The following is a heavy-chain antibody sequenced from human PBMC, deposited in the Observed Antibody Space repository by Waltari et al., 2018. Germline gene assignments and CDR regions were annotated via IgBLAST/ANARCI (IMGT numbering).Heavy chain of an antibody. CDR1: GFTFSSYS. J-gene: IGHJ3*02. V-gene: IGHV3-21*01. CDR2: ISSSSSNI. Sequence: EVQLVESGGGRVKPGGSLRLSCAASGFTFSSYSMNWVRQGPGKGLEWVSAISSSSSNIYNEDSEKVRFTITRDSAKTSLYLEMNSLRAEDTAVDYCAREGSGSGVDAFDIWGQGTMVTVSS. D-gene: IGHD3-10*01. CDR3: AREGSGSGVDAFDI.